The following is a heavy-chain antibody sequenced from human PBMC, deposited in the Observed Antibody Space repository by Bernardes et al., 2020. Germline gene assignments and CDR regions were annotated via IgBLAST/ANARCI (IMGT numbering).Heavy chain of an antibody. CDR2: ISAYNGNT. CDR3: ARSVRELLPFDY. CDR1: GYTFTSYG. D-gene: IGHD3-10*01. V-gene: IGHV1-18*01. Sequence: ASVKVSCKVSGYTFTSYGISWVRQAPGQGLEWMGWISAYNGNTNYAQKLQGRVTMTTDTSTSTAYMELRSLRSDDTAVYYCARSVRELLPFDYWGQGTLVTVSS. J-gene: IGHJ4*02.